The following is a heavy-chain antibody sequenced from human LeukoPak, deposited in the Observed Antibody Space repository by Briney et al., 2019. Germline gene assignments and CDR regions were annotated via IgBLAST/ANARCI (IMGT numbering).Heavy chain of an antibody. V-gene: IGHV4-59*01. Sequence: PSETLSLTCTVSGGSISSYYWNWIRQPPGKGLEWIGYIYYSGSTNYNPSLKSRVTTSVDTSKNQFSLKLSSVTAADTAVYYCARERLGNYDRSGLDYWGQGTLVTVSS. CDR2: IYYSGST. J-gene: IGHJ4*02. D-gene: IGHD3-22*01. CDR3: ARERLGNYDRSGLDY. CDR1: GGSISSYY.